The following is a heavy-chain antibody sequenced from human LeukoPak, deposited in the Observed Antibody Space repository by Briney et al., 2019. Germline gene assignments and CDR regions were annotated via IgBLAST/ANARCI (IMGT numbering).Heavy chain of an antibody. Sequence: PGGSLRLSCAASGFTFSSYAMSWVRQAPGKGLEWVSAISGSGGSTYYADSVKGRFTISRDNSKNTLYLQMSSLRAEDTAVYYCAKYQDIVVVVAATPIDYWGQGTLVTVSS. CDR1: GFTFSSYA. CDR3: AKYQDIVVVVAATPIDY. V-gene: IGHV3-23*01. J-gene: IGHJ4*02. CDR2: ISGSGGST. D-gene: IGHD2-15*01.